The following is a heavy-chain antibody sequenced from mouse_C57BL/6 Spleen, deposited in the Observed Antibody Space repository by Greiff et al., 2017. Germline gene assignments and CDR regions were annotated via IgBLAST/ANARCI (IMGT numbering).Heavy chain of an antibody. CDR3: ARDGGRDYFDY. CDR2: ISDGGSDT. D-gene: IGHD3-3*01. J-gene: IGHJ2*01. CDR1: GSILGSIA. Sequence: EVMLVESGGGLGKLGGPWKPPGAAPGSILGSIAWSGVSRPPEKRREWVATISDGGSDTYYPDNVKGRFTISRDNAKNNLYLQMSHLKSEDTAMYYCARDGGRDYFDYWGQGTTLTVSS. V-gene: IGHV5-4*01.